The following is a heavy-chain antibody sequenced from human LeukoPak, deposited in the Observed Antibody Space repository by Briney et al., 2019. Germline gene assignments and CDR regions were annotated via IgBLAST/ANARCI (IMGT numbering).Heavy chain of an antibody. V-gene: IGHV3-23*01. CDR1: GFTFSSYA. J-gene: IGHJ4*02. CDR2: ISGSGDST. D-gene: IGHD2-2*01. Sequence: GGSLRLSCAASGFTFSSYAMSWVCQAPGKGLEWVSVISGSGDSTYYADSVKGRFTISRDNSKNTLYLQMNSLRAEDTAVYYCAKDSCSSTSCYFDYWGRGTLVTVSS. CDR3: AKDSCSSTSCYFDY.